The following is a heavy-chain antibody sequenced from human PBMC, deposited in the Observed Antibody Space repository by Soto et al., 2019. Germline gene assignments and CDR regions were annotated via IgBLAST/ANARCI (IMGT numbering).Heavy chain of an antibody. D-gene: IGHD2-15*01. V-gene: IGHV1-24*01. Sequence: QVPLVQSGAEVKKPGASVKVSCKVSGYTLTELSMYWVRQAPGKGLEWMGGFDPEDGETIYAQKFQGRVTMTEDTSTDTAYMELSSLRSEDTAVYYCATYREPYCSGGSCYGDYFDYWGQGTLVTVSS. CDR1: GYTLTELS. CDR2: FDPEDGET. CDR3: ATYREPYCSGGSCYGDYFDY. J-gene: IGHJ4*02.